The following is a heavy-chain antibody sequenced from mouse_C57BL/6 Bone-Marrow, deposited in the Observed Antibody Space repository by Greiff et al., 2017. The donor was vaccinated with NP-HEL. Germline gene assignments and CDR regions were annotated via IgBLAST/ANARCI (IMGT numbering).Heavy chain of an antibody. D-gene: IGHD2-4*01. CDR2: INPSSGYT. Sequence: VQLQQSGAELARPGASVKMSCKASGYIFTSYTMHWVKQRPGQGLEWIGYINPSSGYTKYNQKFKDKATLTADKSSSTAYMQLSSLTSEDSAVYYCARQIYYDYDGFAYWGQGTLVTVSA. CDR3: ARQIYYDYDGFAY. CDR1: GYIFTSYT. J-gene: IGHJ3*01. V-gene: IGHV1-4*01.